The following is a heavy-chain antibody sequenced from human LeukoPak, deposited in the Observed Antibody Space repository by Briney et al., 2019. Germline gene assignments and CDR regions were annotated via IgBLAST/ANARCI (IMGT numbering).Heavy chain of an antibody. CDR3: ARGQALGKFDY. J-gene: IGHJ4*02. Sequence: SETLSLTCTVSGDSISSYYWSWIRQPPGKGLEWIGYIYYSGSTNYNPSLKSRVTISVDTSKNQFSLKLSSVTAADTAVYYCARGQALGKFDYWGQGTLVTVSS. V-gene: IGHV4-59*12. CDR1: GDSISSYY. CDR2: IYYSGST.